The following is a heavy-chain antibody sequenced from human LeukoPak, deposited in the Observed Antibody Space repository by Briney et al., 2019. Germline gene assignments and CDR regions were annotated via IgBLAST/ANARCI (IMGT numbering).Heavy chain of an antibody. V-gene: IGHV3-48*01. CDR1: GFTFSSYS. CDR2: ISSSSSTI. D-gene: IGHD3-22*01. J-gene: IGHJ6*03. CDR3: AKVEYYYDSSGYSYYMDV. Sequence: GGSLRLSCAASGFTFSSYSMNWVRQAPGKGLEWVSYISSSSSTIYYADSVKGRFTISRDNAKNSLYLQMNSLRAEDTAVYYCAKVEYYYDSSGYSYYMDVWGKGTTVTVSS.